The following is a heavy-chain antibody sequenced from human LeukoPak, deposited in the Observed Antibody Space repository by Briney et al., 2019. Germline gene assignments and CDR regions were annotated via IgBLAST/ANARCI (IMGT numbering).Heavy chain of an antibody. CDR3: ARVRYYCSSTSCYAPSSYYYGMDV. CDR1: GGSFSGYY. D-gene: IGHD2-2*01. CDR2: INHSGST. J-gene: IGHJ6*01. V-gene: IGHV4-34*01. Sequence: SETLSLTCAVYGGSFSGYYWSWIRQPPGKGLEWMGEINHSGSTNYNPSLKSRVTISVETSKKQFSLTLSSVTAADTAVYYCARVRYYCSSTSCYAPSSYYYGMDVWGQGATVTVSS.